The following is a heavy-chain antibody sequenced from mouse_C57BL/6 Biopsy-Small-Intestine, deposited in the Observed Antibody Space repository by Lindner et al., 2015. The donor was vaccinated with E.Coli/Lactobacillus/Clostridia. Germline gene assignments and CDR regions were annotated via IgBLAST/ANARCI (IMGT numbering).Heavy chain of an antibody. D-gene: IGHD1-1*01. V-gene: IGHV1-31*01. CDR1: GYSFTGYY. CDR2: IYPYNGLS. CDR3: ASSYGSSYFDY. J-gene: IGHJ2*01. Sequence: VQLQESGPELVKPGASVKISCKASGYSFTGYYMNWVTQSHGNILDWIGYIYPYNGLSSYNQKFKGKATLTVDKSSSTAYMELRSLTSEDSAVYYCASSYGSSYFDYWGQGTTLTVSS.